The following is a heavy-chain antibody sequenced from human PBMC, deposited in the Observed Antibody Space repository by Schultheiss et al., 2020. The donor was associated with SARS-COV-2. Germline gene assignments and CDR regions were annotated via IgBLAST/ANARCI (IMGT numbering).Heavy chain of an antibody. V-gene: IGHV4-59*08. Sequence: SETLSLTCTVSGGSISSYYWSWIRQPPGKGLEWIGYIYYSGSTNYNPSLKSRVTISVDTSKNQFSLKLSSVTAADTAVYYCARWNAAVAGTRPRDYYYGMDVWGQGTTVTVSS. J-gene: IGHJ6*02. CDR3: ARWNAAVAGTRPRDYYYGMDV. D-gene: IGHD6-19*01. CDR1: GGSISSYY. CDR2: IYYSGST.